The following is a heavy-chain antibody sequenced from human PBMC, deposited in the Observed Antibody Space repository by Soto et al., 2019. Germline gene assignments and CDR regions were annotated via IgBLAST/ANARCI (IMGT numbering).Heavy chain of an antibody. CDR2: IDPSDSYT. D-gene: IGHD5-18*01. Sequence: GESLKISCKGSGYSFTSYWISCVRQMPGKGLERMVRIDPSDSYTNYSPSFQGHVTISADKSISTAYLQWSSLKASDTAMYYCARQDGYSSAYGMDVWGQGTTVTVSS. CDR3: ARQDGYSSAYGMDV. CDR1: GYSFTSYW. V-gene: IGHV5-10-1*01. J-gene: IGHJ6*02.